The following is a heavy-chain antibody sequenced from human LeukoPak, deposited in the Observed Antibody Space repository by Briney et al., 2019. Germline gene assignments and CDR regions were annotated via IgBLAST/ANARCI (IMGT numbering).Heavy chain of an antibody. CDR2: IWYGGSNK. V-gene: IGHV3-33*01. D-gene: IGHD1-26*01. Sequence: GRSLRLSCAASGFTFSSYGMLWVRQAPGKGLEWVAVIWYGGSNKYYADSVKGRFTISRDNFKNTLYLQMNSLRAEDTAVYYCARDARLYRIVGATMVGWFDPWGQGTLVTVSS. J-gene: IGHJ5*02. CDR1: GFTFSSYG. CDR3: ARDARLYRIVGATMVGWFDP.